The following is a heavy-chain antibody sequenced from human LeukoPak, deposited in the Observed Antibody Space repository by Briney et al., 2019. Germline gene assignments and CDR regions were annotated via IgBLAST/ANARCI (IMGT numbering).Heavy chain of an antibody. V-gene: IGHV4-34*01. CDR1: GGSFSGYY. Sequence: SETLSLTCAVYGGSFSGYYWSWIRQPPGKGLEWIGEINHSGSTNYNPSLKSRVTISVDTSKNQFSLNLSSVTAADTAVYYCARTYCSGSGCYQIDYWGQGTLVTVSS. CDR2: INHSGST. D-gene: IGHD2-15*01. J-gene: IGHJ4*02. CDR3: ARTYCSGSGCYQIDY.